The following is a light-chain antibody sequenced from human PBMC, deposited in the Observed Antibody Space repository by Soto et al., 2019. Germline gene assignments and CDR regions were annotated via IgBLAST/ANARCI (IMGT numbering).Light chain of an antibody. Sequence: IQLTQYPSTLSASVGDRVTLTCRAAQSLNSRLAWHQHRPGKAPRLLIYDASTLESGVPSRFSGSGSGTEFTLTIRSLQPDDIATYYCQQYSSYSAWTFGEGTKVDI. V-gene: IGKV1-5*01. CDR2: DAS. CDR1: QSLNSR. CDR3: QQYSSYSAWT. J-gene: IGKJ1*01.